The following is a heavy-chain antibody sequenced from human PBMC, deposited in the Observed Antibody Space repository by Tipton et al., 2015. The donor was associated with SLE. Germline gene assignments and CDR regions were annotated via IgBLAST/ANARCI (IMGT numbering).Heavy chain of an antibody. CDR1: GDSVSSNSAA. J-gene: IGHJ4*02. Sequence: PGLVKPSQTLSLTCAISGDSVSSNSAAWNWIRQSPSRGLEWLGRTCYRSKWYNDYAVSVKSRLTINPDTSKNQFSLQLKYVTPEDTAVYFCARDAHSSYSIGSFIDSWGQGTLVTVSS. CDR2: TCYRSKWYN. D-gene: IGHD6-19*01. CDR3: ARDAHSSYSIGSFIDS. V-gene: IGHV6-1*01.